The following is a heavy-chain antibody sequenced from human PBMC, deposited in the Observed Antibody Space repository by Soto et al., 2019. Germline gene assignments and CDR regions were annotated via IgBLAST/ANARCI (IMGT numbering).Heavy chain of an antibody. CDR1: GFTFSSYG. D-gene: IGHD3-22*01. Sequence: QVQLVESGGGVVQPGRSLRLSCAASGFTFSSYGMHWVRQAPGKGLEWVAVISYDGSNKYYADSVKGRFTISRDNSKNTLYLQMNSLRAEDTAVYYCAKAIPLYDSSGYPYYYGMDVWGQGTTVTVSS. V-gene: IGHV3-30*18. CDR2: ISYDGSNK. CDR3: AKAIPLYDSSGYPYYYGMDV. J-gene: IGHJ6*02.